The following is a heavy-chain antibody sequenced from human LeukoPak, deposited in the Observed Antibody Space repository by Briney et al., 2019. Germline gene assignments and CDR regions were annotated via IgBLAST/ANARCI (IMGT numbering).Heavy chain of an antibody. CDR3: ATYTHWVAGDV. D-gene: IGHD3-16*01. J-gene: IGHJ6*02. Sequence: GGSLRLSCAAAGFTFSDSWMSWVRQAPGKGLEWVANMNQDGGEEDYVDSVKGRFTISRDNARNLLYLQMSSLRAEDTAVYYCATYTHWVAGDVWGQGTTVTVSS. V-gene: IGHV3-7*01. CDR1: GFTFSDSW. CDR2: MNQDGGEE.